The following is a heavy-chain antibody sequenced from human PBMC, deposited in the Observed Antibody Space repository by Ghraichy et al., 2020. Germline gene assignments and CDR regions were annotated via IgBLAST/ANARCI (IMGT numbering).Heavy chain of an antibody. CDR2: IIPIFGTA. CDR3: ARSLTVTTSLYYFDY. V-gene: IGHV1-69*06. CDR1: GGTFSSYA. D-gene: IGHD4-17*01. J-gene: IGHJ4*02. Sequence: KVSCKASGGTFSSYAISWVRQAPGQGLEWMGGIIPIFGTANYAQKFQGRVTITADKSTSTAYMELSSLRSEDTAVYYCARSLTVTTSLYYFDYWGQGTLVTVSS.